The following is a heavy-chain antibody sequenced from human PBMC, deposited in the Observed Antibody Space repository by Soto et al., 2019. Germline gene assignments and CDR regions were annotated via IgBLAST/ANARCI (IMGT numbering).Heavy chain of an antibody. CDR1: GGSISSGGYY. V-gene: IGHV4-31*03. D-gene: IGHD3-3*01. CDR2: IYYSGST. CDR3: ARVETYYYYAMDV. Sequence: SETLSLTCTVSGGSISSGGYYWSWIRQHPGKGLEWIGYIYYSGSTYYNPSLKSRVTISVDTSKNQFSLKLSSVTAADTAVYYCARVETYYYYAMDVWGQGTTVTVSS. J-gene: IGHJ6*02.